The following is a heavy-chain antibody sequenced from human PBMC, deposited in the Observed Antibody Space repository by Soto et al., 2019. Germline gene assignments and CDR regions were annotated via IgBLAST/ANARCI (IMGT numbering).Heavy chain of an antibody. J-gene: IGHJ6*02. CDR3: AKVRYSSRLRSSYYYYGMDV. V-gene: IGHV3-23*01. D-gene: IGHD5-12*01. CDR1: GFTFSSYA. CDR2: ISESGDNT. Sequence: PGGSLRLSFAASGFTFSSYAMSWVRQAPGKGLEWVSGISESGDNTYYADSVKGRFTISRDNSKNTLYLQMNSLRAEDTAVYYCAKVRYSSRLRSSYYYYGMDVWGQGTTVTVSS.